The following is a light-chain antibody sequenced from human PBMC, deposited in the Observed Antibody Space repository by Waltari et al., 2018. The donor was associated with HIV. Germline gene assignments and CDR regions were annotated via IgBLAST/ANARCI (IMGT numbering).Light chain of an antibody. V-gene: IGLV2-14*03. CDR1: ASDFGLYNF. Sequence: AVTQPASVSGLPGQSTTISCPGDASDFGLYNFVSWYQQHSGKPPKRILYDVDSRASGVSDRCSGSRSGNTASRTISGLRTEDEAHYYCASFTGDNTVMFGGGTEVTVL. CDR2: DVD. CDR3: ASFTGDNTVM. J-gene: IGLJ3*02.